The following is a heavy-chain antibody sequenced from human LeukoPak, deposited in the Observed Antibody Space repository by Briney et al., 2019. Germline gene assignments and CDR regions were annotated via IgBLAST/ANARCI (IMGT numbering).Heavy chain of an antibody. CDR1: GYTFTSYG. D-gene: IGHD6-19*01. Sequence: ASVKVSCKASGYTFTSYGISWVRQAPGQGLEWMGWISAYNGNTNYAQKLQGRVTMTTDTSTSTAYMELRSLRSDDTAVYYCASWSLARQWLGDPGFDPWGQGTLVTVSP. J-gene: IGHJ5*02. CDR2: ISAYNGNT. V-gene: IGHV1-18*01. CDR3: ASWSLARQWLGDPGFDP.